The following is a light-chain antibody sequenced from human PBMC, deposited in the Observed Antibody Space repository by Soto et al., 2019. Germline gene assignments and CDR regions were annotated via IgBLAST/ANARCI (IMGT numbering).Light chain of an antibody. CDR3: SSYTSSSSLV. CDR1: TSGVGGYTY. J-gene: IGLJ3*02. V-gene: IGLV2-14*01. Sequence: QSALTQPASVSGSPGQSITISCTGTTSGVGGYTYVSWYQQHPGKAPKLIISEVSNRPSGVSHRFSGSKSGNTASLTISGLQPADEADYYCSSYTSSSSLVFGGGTKLTVL. CDR2: EVS.